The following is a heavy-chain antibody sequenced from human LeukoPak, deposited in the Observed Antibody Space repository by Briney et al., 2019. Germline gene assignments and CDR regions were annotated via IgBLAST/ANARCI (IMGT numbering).Heavy chain of an antibody. CDR1: GYSISSGYY. D-gene: IGHD3-10*01. J-gene: IGHJ4*02. V-gene: IGHV4-38-2*02. Sequence: SETLSLTCTVSGYSISSGYYWGWIRQPPGKGLEWIGSIYYSGSTYYNPSLKSRVTISVDTSKNQFSLKLSFVTAADTAVYYCARVSLITGFGAYWGQGTLVTVSS. CDR2: IYYSGST. CDR3: ARVSLITGFGAY.